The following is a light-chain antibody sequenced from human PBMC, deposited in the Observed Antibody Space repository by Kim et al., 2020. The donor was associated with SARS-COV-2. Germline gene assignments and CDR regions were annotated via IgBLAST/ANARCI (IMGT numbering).Light chain of an antibody. V-gene: IGLV3-1*01. CDR3: QAWDSSIYV. J-gene: IGLJ1*01. Sequence: SYELTQPPSVSVSPGQTASITCSGDKLGDKYACWYQQKPGLSPVMVIYQDSKRPSGIPERFSGSNSGNTATLTISGTQAMDEADYYCQAWDSSIYVFGTG. CDR2: QDS. CDR1: KLGDKY.